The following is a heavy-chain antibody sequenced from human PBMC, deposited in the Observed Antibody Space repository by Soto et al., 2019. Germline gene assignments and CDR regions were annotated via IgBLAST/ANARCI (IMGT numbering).Heavy chain of an antibody. J-gene: IGHJ6*03. Sequence: GGSLRLSCAASGFTFSSYWMHWVRQAPGKGLVWVSRINSDGSSTSYADSVKGRFTISRDNAKNTLYLQMNSLRAEDTAVYYCARDGSSPSRVSAADCTNGVCYTYYYYYMDVWGKGTTVTVSS. CDR1: GFTFSSYW. CDR3: ARDGSSPSRVSAADCTNGVCYTYYYYYMDV. D-gene: IGHD2-8*01. CDR2: INSDGSST. V-gene: IGHV3-74*01.